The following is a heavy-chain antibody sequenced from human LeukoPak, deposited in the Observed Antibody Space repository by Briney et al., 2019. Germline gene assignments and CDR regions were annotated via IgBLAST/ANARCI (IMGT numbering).Heavy chain of an antibody. CDR3: ARGDRAFDI. J-gene: IGHJ3*02. D-gene: IGHD3-16*01. CDR2: IYSGGST. Sequence: GGSLRLSCAASGFTVISNYMSWVRQAPGKGLEWVSVIYSGGSTYYADSVKGRFTISRHNSKNTLYLQMNGPRAEDTAVYYCARGDRAFDIWGQGTMVTVSS. CDR1: GFTVISNY. V-gene: IGHV3-53*04.